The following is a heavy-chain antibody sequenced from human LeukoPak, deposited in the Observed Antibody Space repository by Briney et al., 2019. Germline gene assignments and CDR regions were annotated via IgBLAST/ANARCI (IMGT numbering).Heavy chain of an antibody. CDR3: ARVVITWRDRARAPYYFDY. J-gene: IGHJ4*02. D-gene: IGHD3-22*01. V-gene: IGHV4-39*07. CDR2: IYYSGST. CDR1: GGSISSSSYY. Sequence: PSETLSLTCTVSGGSISSSSYYWGWIRQPPGKGLEWIGSIYYSGSTYYNPSLKGRVTISLDTSKDHFSLKLSSVTAADTAIYYCARVVITWRDRARAPYYFDYWGQGTLVTVSS.